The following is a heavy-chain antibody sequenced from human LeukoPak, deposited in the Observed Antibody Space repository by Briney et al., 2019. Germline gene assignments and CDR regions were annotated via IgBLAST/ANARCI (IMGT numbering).Heavy chain of an antibody. D-gene: IGHD2-15*01. Sequence: SETLSLTCAVYGGSFSGYYWSWIRQPPGKGLEWIGSIYHSGSTYYNPSLKSRVTISVDTSKNQFSLKLSSVTAADTAVYYCARPVCSGGSCLKNWFDPWGQGTLVTVSS. CDR3: ARPVCSGGSCLKNWFDP. V-gene: IGHV4-34*01. CDR1: GGSFSGYY. J-gene: IGHJ5*02. CDR2: IYHSGST.